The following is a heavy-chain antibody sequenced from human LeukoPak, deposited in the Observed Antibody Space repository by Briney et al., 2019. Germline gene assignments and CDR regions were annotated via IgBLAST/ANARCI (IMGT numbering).Heavy chain of an antibody. D-gene: IGHD4-17*01. CDR1: GFTFSSYA. V-gene: IGHV3-23*01. Sequence: PGGSLRLSCAASGFTFSSYAMNWVRQAPGKGLEWVSGITISGDKTYYADSVKGRFTISRDNSKDTLYLQMNSLRDEDTAVYYCAISYTVTTTYFDYWGQGALVTVSS. CDR2: ITISGDKT. J-gene: IGHJ4*02. CDR3: AISYTVTTTYFDY.